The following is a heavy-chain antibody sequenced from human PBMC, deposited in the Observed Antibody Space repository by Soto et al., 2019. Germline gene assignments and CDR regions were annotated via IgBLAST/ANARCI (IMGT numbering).Heavy chain of an antibody. CDR2: ISGSGGST. V-gene: IGHV3-23*01. CDR1: VFTFTSYA. D-gene: IGHD1-1*01. CDR3: AKGEGGSRNFYYYYGMDV. J-gene: IGHJ6*02. Sequence: GGSLRLSCAASVFTFTSYAMSWVRQAPGKGLEWVSTISGSGGSTYYADSVRGRFTISRDNSKNTLYLQMNSLRAEDTAVYYCAKGEGGSRNFYYYYGMDVWGQGTMVTVSS.